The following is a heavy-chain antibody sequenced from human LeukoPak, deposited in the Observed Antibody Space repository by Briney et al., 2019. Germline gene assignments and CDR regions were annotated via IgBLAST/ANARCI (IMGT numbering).Heavy chain of an antibody. CDR2: FDPEDGET. D-gene: IGHD2-15*01. CDR1: GYTLTELS. J-gene: IGHJ4*02. CDR3: ARVGYCSGGSCSPPDY. Sequence: GASVKVSCKVSGYTLTELSMHWVRQAPGKGLEWMGGFDPEDGETIYAQKFQGRVTMTRDTSISTAYMELSRLRSDDTAVYYCARVGYCSGGSCSPPDYWGQGTLVTVSS. V-gene: IGHV1-24*01.